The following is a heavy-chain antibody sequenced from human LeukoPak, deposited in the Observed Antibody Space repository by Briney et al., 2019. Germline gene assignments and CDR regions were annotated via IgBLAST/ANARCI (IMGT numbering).Heavy chain of an antibody. Sequence: TSVKVSCKASGFTFTSSAVQWVRQARGQRLEWIGWIVVGSGNTNYAQKFQERVTITRDMSTSKAYMELSSLRSEDTAVYYCAATGGSSYYDSSGFPFDYWGQGTLVTVSS. D-gene: IGHD3-22*01. V-gene: IGHV1-58*01. CDR3: AATGGSSYYDSSGFPFDY. J-gene: IGHJ4*02. CDR1: GFTFTSSA. CDR2: IVVGSGNT.